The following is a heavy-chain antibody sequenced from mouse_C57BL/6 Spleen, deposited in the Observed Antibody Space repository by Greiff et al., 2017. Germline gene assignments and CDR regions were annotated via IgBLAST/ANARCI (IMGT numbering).Heavy chain of an antibody. D-gene: IGHD6-2*01. CDR3: ARVSYPGDAMDY. V-gene: IGHV1-55*01. CDR1: GYTFTSYW. Sequence: QVQLKQPGAELVKPGASVKMSCKASGYTFTSYWITWVKQRPGQGLEWIGDIYPGSGSTNYNEKFKSKATLTVDTSSSTAYMQLSSLTSEDSAVYYCARVSYPGDAMDYWGQGTSVTVSS. J-gene: IGHJ4*01. CDR2: IYPGSGST.